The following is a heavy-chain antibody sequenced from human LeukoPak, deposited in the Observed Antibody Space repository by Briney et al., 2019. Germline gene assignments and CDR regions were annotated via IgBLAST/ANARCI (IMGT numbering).Heavy chain of an antibody. CDR1: GYTFTGYY. CDR3: ARGGDSSSWYGWFDP. CDR2: INPNHGDT. V-gene: IGHV1-2*02. D-gene: IGHD6-13*01. Sequence: ASVKVSCKASGYTFTGYYMHWVRQAPGQGLEWMGWINPNHGDTNYAQKFQDRVSMTRDTSISTAYMDLSRLRSDDTAVYYCARGGDSSSWYGWFDPWGQGTLVTVSS. J-gene: IGHJ5*02.